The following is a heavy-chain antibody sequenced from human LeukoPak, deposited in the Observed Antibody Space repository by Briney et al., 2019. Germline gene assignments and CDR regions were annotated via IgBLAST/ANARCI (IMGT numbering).Heavy chain of an antibody. V-gene: IGHV1-2*02. CDR1: AYTFSAFY. Sequence: ASVKASCKASAYTFSAFYIHWVRQAPGQGLEWMAWINIDGGATTSSQNFEGRVTVPRDTSISTVYMDLNSLKSDDTAVYYCARGLLRELKGFVPWGQGTLVTVSS. CDR2: INIDGGAT. CDR3: ARGLLRELKGFVP. J-gene: IGHJ5*02. D-gene: IGHD1-7*01.